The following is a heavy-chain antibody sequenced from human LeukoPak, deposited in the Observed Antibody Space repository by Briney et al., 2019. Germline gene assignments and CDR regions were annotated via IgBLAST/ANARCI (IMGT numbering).Heavy chain of an antibody. D-gene: IGHD1-26*01. Sequence: SETLSLTCAVSGGSITTTNWWSWVRQPPGKGLEWIGEVHLSGATNYNPSLESRVSTSIDKSKNHLSLEVTSVTAADTAIYYCTRESGAFSPFGFWGQGTLLTVSS. J-gene: IGHJ4*02. CDR1: GGSITTTNW. CDR3: TRESGAFSPFGF. CDR2: VHLSGAT. V-gene: IGHV4-4*02.